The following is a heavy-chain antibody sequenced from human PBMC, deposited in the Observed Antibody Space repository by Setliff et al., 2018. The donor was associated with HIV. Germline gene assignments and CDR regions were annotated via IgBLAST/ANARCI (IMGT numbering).Heavy chain of an antibody. CDR1: GFTFSDYG. CDR3: ARGGKCDSSGSSAFDI. V-gene: IGHV3-33*01. J-gene: IGHJ3*02. D-gene: IGHD3-22*01. Sequence: GGSLRLSCAASGFTFSDYGMDWVRQAPGKGLEWVAVIWYDGSNKYYADSVKGRFTISRDNSKNTLYLQMNSLRAEDTAVYYCARGGKCDSSGSSAFDIWGQGKMVTVS. CDR2: IWYDGSNK.